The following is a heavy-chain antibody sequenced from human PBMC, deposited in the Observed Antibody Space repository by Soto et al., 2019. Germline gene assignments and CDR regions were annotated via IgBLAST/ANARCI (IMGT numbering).Heavy chain of an antibody. J-gene: IGHJ5*02. CDR3: ARGEPLYDFWSGHPNWFDP. CDR2: INHSGST. CDR1: GGSFSGYY. V-gene: IGHV4-34*01. D-gene: IGHD3-3*01. Sequence: PSGTLSLTCAVYGGSFSGYYWSWIRQPPGRGLEWIGEINHSGSTNYNPSLKSRVTISVDTSKNQFSLKLSSVTAADTAVYYCARGEPLYDFWSGHPNWFDPWGQGTLVTVSS.